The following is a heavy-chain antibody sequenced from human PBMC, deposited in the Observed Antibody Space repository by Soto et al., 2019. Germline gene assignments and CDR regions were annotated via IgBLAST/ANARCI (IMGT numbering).Heavy chain of an antibody. Sequence: GASVKVSCKASGFTFSSSAVQWVRQARGQRLEWIGWIVVGSGNTNYAQKFQERVTITRDMSTSTAYMELSSLRSEDTAVYYCAADSYYYDSSGYYPLYYYYGMDVWGQGTTVTVSS. D-gene: IGHD3-22*01. CDR3: AADSYYYDSSGYYPLYYYYGMDV. CDR2: IVVGSGNT. J-gene: IGHJ6*02. CDR1: GFTFSSSA. V-gene: IGHV1-58*01.